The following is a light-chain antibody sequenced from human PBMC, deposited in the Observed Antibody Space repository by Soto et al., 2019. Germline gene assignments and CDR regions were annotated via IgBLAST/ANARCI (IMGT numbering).Light chain of an antibody. CDR3: QQYKNWPPIS. CDR2: GAS. J-gene: IGKJ5*01. V-gene: IGKV3-15*01. Sequence: ETVMTQSPATLSVSPGERATLSCRASQSVGSDLAWYQQKPGQAPRLLIYGASTRATGIPARFSGSASGTEFTLTITGLQSEDFAVYYCQQYKNWPPISFGQGTRLDMK. CDR1: QSVGSD.